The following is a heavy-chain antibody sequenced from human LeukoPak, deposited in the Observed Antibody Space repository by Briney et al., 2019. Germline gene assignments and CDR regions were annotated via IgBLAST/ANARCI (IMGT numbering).Heavy chain of an antibody. CDR2: IYSGGGT. Sequence: PGESLRLSCAASGFTVSSNYMSWVRQDPGKGLEWVSVIYSGGGTYYADSVKGRFTISRDNSKNTVYLQMNSLRAEDTAVYYCARASFWFDYSGYYFDFWGQGTLVTVSS. CDR3: ARASFWFDYSGYYFDF. J-gene: IGHJ4*02. D-gene: IGHD2-15*01. CDR1: GFTVSSNY. V-gene: IGHV3-66*01.